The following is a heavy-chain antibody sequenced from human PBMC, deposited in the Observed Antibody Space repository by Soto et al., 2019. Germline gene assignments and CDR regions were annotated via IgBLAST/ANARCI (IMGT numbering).Heavy chain of an antibody. J-gene: IGHJ4*02. D-gene: IGHD6-19*01. CDR2: ISGSGGST. V-gene: IGHV3-23*01. CDR3: ARTNSSGFYFDY. Sequence: GSLRLSCAASGFPFSSYAMSWVRQAPGKGLEWVSAISGSGGSTYYADSVKGRFTISRDNSKNTLYLQMNSLRVEDTAVYYCARTNSSGFYFDYWGQGTLVTVSS. CDR1: GFPFSSYA.